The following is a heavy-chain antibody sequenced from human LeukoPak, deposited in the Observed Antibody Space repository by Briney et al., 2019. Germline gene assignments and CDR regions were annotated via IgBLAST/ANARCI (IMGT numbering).Heavy chain of an antibody. CDR2: FDPEDGET. CDR1: GYTLTELS. Sequence: ASVKVSCKVSGYTLTELSMHWVRQAPGKGLEWMGGFDPEDGETIYAQKFQGRVTITMDESTSTAYMELSSLRSEDTAVYYCARVVAVAGKGRFDPWGQGTLVTVSS. D-gene: IGHD6-19*01. V-gene: IGHV1-24*01. J-gene: IGHJ5*02. CDR3: ARVVAVAGKGRFDP.